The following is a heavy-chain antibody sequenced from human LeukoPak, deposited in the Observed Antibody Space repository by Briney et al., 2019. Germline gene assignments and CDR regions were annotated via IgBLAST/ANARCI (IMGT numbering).Heavy chain of an antibody. CDR3: ARGPPRGKYYYMDV. J-gene: IGHJ6*03. CDR2: IGTASDT. Sequence: GGSLRLSCAASGFTFSSFDKQGVPQPTERGREWGSTIGTASDTYYPGSVEGRFSLSRDNAKNSLYLQMNSLTAGDTAVYYCARGPPRGKYYYMDVWGKGTTVTVSS. CDR1: GFTFSSFD. D-gene: IGHD1-1*01. V-gene: IGHV3-13*01.